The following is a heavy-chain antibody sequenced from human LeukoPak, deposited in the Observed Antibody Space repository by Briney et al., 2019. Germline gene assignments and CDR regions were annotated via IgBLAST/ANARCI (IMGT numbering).Heavy chain of an antibody. CDR3: ARRAPGYYDFWSGYYTQYDY. Sequence: TSETLSLTCTVSGVSISSSSYYWGWIRQPPGKGLEWIGSIYYSGSTYYNPSLKSRVTISVDTSKTQFSLKLSSVTAADTAVYYCARRAPGYYDFWSGYYTQYDYWGQGTLVTVSS. D-gene: IGHD3-3*01. V-gene: IGHV4-39*07. J-gene: IGHJ4*02. CDR1: GVSISSSSYY. CDR2: IYYSGST.